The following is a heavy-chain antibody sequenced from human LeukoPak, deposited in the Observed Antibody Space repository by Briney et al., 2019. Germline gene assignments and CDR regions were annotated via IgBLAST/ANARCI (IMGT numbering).Heavy chain of an antibody. CDR2: ISYDGSNK. CDR3: AKDGIAVD. CDR1: GFTFSSYG. Sequence: AGGSLRLSCAASGFTFSSYGMHWVRQAPGKGLEWVAVISYDGSNKYYADSVKGRFTISRDNSKNTLYLQINSLRAEDTAVYYCAKDGIAVDWGQGTLVTVSS. V-gene: IGHV3-30*18. J-gene: IGHJ4*02. D-gene: IGHD6-19*01.